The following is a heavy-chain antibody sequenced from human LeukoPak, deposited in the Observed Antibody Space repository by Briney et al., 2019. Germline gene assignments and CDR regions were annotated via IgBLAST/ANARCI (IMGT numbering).Heavy chain of an antibody. CDR1: GGSISSGDYY. CDR3: ARVGSVYCSSTSCFDY. V-gene: IGHV4-30-4*08. J-gene: IGHJ4*02. D-gene: IGHD2-2*01. CDR2: IYYSGST. Sequence: PSETLSLTCTVPGGSISSGDYYWRWIRQPQGKGLEWIGYIYYSGSTYYNLSLHSRITISVETSEHRSSMTQSSVTAADTAVYYCARVGSVYCSSTSCFDYWGQGTLVTVSS.